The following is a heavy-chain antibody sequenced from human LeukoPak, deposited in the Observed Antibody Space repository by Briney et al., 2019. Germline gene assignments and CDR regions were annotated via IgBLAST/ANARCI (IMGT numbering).Heavy chain of an antibody. CDR3: ARVRRTAGAFDI. CDR2: MNPNSGNT. V-gene: IGHV1-8*03. D-gene: IGHD1-14*01. J-gene: IGHJ3*02. CDR1: GYTFTSYD. Sequence: ASVKVSCKASGYTFTSYDINWVRQATGQGLEWMGWMNPNSGNTGYAQKFQGRVTITRNTHISTAYMELSSLRSEDTAVYYCARVRRTAGAFDIWGQGTMVTVSS.